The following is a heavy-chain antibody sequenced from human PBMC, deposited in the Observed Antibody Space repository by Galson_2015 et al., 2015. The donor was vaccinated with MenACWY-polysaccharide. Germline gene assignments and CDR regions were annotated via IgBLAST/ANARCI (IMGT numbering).Heavy chain of an antibody. D-gene: IGHD3-3*01. CDR1: EFTFSGYC. J-gene: IGHJ4*02. V-gene: IGHV3-74*01. Sequence: SLRLSCAASEFTFSGYCMHWVRQAPGKGLVWVSRIYDDGSTKNCADSVKGRFTISRDNSKNMLYLQMNSLRAEDTAVYYCASQRITIFGLVNWVVDYWGQGTLVTVSS. CDR2: IYDDGSTK. CDR3: ASQRITIFGLVNWVVDY.